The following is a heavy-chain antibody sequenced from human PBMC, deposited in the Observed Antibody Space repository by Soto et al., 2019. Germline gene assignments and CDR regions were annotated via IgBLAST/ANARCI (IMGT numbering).Heavy chain of an antibody. CDR3: AKSPYYYHIDV. CDR1: GFTFSSYA. J-gene: IGHJ6*03. CDR2: ISVSGGST. Sequence: EVQLLESGGGLVQPGGSLRLSCAASGFTFSSYAMSWVRQAPGKGLEWVSAISVSGGSTYYADSVKGRFTISRDNSNNTQDMQMNSLRADDTAVYYCAKSPYYYHIDVWGKGTTVTVSS. V-gene: IGHV3-23*01.